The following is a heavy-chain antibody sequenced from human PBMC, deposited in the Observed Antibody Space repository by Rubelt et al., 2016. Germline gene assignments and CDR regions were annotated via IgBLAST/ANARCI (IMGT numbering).Heavy chain of an antibody. J-gene: IGHJ4*02. Sequence: QVQLQQWGAGLVKPSETLSLTCAVYGGSFSGYSWTWIRQPPGKGLEWIGEINHSGGTGYNPSLKSRVTISVDRSKSQFSPNLRSVTAADTAVDYCARGLYATRMASWGQGTLVTVSS. CDR3: ARGLYATRMAS. D-gene: IGHD3-16*01. CDR1: GGSFSGYS. CDR2: INHSGGT. V-gene: IGHV4-34*01.